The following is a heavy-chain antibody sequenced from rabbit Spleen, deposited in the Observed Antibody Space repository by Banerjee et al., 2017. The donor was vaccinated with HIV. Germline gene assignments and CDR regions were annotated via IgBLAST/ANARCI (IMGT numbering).Heavy chain of an antibody. Sequence: QSLEESGGGLVQPEGSLALTCKASGFTISNSYYMCWVRQAPGKGLEWIGFIYATIDTTYYANWVNGRFTISSDNAQNTVDLQMNSLTAADTATYFCARDVDTIYFRFSLWGQGTLVTVS. CDR1: GFTISNSYY. J-gene: IGHJ5*01. V-gene: IGHV1S7*01. CDR3: ARDVDTIYFRFSL. CDR2: IYATIDTT. D-gene: IGHD1-1*01.